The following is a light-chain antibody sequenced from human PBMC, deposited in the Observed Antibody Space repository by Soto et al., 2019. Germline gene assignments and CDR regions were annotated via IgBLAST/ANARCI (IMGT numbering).Light chain of an antibody. CDR2: GNS. CDR1: SSNIGAGYD. J-gene: IGLJ1*01. Sequence: QSVLTQPPSVSGAPGQRVTISCTGSSSNIGAGYDVHWYQQLPGTAPKLLIYGNSNRPSGVPDRFSGSKSGTSASLAITGXXXXXXXXXXCQSYDSSLSGFVFGTGTKVT. CDR3: QSYDSSLSGFV. V-gene: IGLV1-40*01.